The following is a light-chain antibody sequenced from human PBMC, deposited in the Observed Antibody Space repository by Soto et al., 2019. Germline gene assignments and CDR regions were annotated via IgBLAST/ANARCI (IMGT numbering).Light chain of an antibody. CDR2: DAS. V-gene: IGKV1-5*01. Sequence: QMTQSPSTLSASVGDRVIITCRASQSLTGWLAWYQQKPGKAPKVLIYDASSLESGVPSRFSGSGFGTEFTLTISSLQPDDFATYYCQQYKSNPITFGQGTRLEIK. CDR1: QSLTGW. J-gene: IGKJ5*01. CDR3: QQYKSNPIT.